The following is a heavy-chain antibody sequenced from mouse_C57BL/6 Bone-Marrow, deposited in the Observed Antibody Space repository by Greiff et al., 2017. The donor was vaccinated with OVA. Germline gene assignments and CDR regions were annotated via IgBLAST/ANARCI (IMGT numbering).Heavy chain of an antibody. CDR2: VYPYNGGT. V-gene: IGHV1-36*01. D-gene: IGHD1-1*01. J-gene: IGHJ4*01. CDR3: ARSGHYYSSSDVDAIDY. CDR1: GFTFTDYY. Sequence: EVQLQQSGPVLVKPGPSVKISCKASGFTFTDYYMHWVKQSHGKSLEWIGLVYPYNGGTSYNQKFKGKATLTVYTSSSTAYMELNSLTTEAAAVYYCARSGHYYSSSDVDAIDYWGQGTSVTVSS.